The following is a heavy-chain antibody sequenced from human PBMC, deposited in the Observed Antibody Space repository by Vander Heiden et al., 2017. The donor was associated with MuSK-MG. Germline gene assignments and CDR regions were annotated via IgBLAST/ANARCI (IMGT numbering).Heavy chain of an antibody. V-gene: IGHV3-48*02. D-gene: IGHD5-12*01. Sequence: EVQLVESGGGLVQPGGSLRLSCAASGFIFSSYSMNWVRQAPGKGLEWVSYISSSSSTIYYADSVKGRFTISRDNAKNSLYLQMNSLRDEDTAVYYCARGGDGYNVEQPDFDYWGQGTLVTVSS. CDR3: ARGGDGYNVEQPDFDY. CDR1: GFIFSSYS. J-gene: IGHJ4*02. CDR2: ISSSSSTI.